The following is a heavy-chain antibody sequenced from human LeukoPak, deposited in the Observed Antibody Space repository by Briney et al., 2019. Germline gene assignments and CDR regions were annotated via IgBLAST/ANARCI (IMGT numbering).Heavy chain of an antibody. J-gene: IGHJ4*02. CDR3: ASSLMFRFDY. Sequence: PSETLSLTCTVSGGSFSGYYWSWIRQPPGKGLEWIGEINHSGSTNYNPSLKSRVTISVDTSKNQFSLKLSSVTAADTAVYYCASSLMFRFDYWGQGTLVTVSS. CDR1: GGSFSGYY. D-gene: IGHD3-10*02. CDR2: INHSGST. V-gene: IGHV4-34*01.